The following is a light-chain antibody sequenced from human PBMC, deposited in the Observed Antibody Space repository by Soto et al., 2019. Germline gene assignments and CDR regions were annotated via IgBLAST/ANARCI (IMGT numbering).Light chain of an antibody. CDR3: QEYHGYSWT. Sequence: DIQMTQSPSTLSASVGDRASITCRASQSISNGLAWYQQKPGKAPKLLIYDASNLESGVPSRFSGSGPGTEFTLTISSLQPDDFATYYCQEYHGYSWTFGQGTKVDIK. CDR2: DAS. V-gene: IGKV1-5*01. CDR1: QSISNG. J-gene: IGKJ1*01.